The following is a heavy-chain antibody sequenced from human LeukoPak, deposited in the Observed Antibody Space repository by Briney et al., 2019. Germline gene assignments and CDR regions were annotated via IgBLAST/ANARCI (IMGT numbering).Heavy chain of an antibody. CDR1: GFTFDDYA. J-gene: IGHJ4*02. D-gene: IGHD2-15*01. Sequence: GRSLRLSCPASGFTFDDYAMHWVRQAPGKGLDWVSVISWNSGSIGYADSVKGRFTISRHNAKNSLYLQMNSLRAEDMALYYCAKDSCSGGSCYGFDYWGQGTLVTVSS. CDR2: ISWNSGSI. V-gene: IGHV3-9*03. CDR3: AKDSCSGGSCYGFDY.